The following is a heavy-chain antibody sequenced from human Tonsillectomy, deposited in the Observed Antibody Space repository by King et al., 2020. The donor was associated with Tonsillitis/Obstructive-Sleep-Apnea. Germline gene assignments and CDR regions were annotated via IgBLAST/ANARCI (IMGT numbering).Heavy chain of an antibody. CDR1: GFTFDDYT. CDR2: ISWDGGST. Sequence: EVQLVESGGVVVQPGGSLRLSCAASGFTFDDYTMHWVRQAPGKGLEWVSLISWDGGSTYYADSVKSRFTISRDNSKNSLYLQMNSLRTEDTALYYCAKARFLEWFPFDYWGQGTLVTVSS. D-gene: IGHD3-3*01. V-gene: IGHV3-43*01. CDR3: AKARFLEWFPFDY. J-gene: IGHJ4*02.